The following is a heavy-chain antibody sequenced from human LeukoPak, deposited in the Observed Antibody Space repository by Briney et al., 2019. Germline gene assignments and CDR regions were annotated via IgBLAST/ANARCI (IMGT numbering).Heavy chain of an antibody. CDR1: GGSISSYY. Sequence: LSETLSLTCTVSGGSISSYYWSWIRQPPGKGLEWIGYIYYSGSTNYNPSLKSRVTISVDTSKNQFSLKLSSVTAADTAVYYCARANIAAREDYYYMDVWGKGTTVTVSS. V-gene: IGHV4-59*01. CDR3: ARANIAAREDYYYMDV. D-gene: IGHD6-6*01. J-gene: IGHJ6*03. CDR2: IYYSGST.